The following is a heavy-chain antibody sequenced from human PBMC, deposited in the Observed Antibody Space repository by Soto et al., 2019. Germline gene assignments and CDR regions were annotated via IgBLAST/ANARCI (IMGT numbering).Heavy chain of an antibody. Sequence: ASVKVSGKASGYIFTGYYIHWVRQAPGQGLEWMGWINPNSGGTNYAQKFQGRVTMTRDTSISTAYMELRRPTSDDTAVYYCARESEDSSEYYFRILGYWGQGTLVTVAS. V-gene: IGHV1-2*02. CDR2: INPNSGGT. CDR3: ARESEDSSEYYFRILGY. CDR1: GYIFTGYY. J-gene: IGHJ4*02. D-gene: IGHD3-22*01.